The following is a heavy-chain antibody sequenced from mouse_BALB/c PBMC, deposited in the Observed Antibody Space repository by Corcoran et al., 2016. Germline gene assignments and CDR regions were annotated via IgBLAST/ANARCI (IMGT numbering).Heavy chain of an antibody. D-gene: IGHD2-2*01. CDR3: ARSGGYDVYY. J-gene: IGHJ2*01. V-gene: IGHV1-26*01. CDR2: INPYNGAT. Sequence: EVQLQQSGPELAKPGASVKISCKASGYSFTGYYMHWVKQSHVKSLEWIGRINPYNGATSYNQNFKDKASLTVDKSSSTAYMELHSLTSEDSAVYYCARSGGYDVYYWGQGTTLTVSS. CDR1: GYSFTGYY.